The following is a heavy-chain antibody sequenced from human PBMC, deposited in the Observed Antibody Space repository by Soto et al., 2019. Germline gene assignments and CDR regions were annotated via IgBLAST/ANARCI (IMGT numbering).Heavy chain of an antibody. CDR1: GYTFTSYY. CDR3: ARVGELRFLEWLFDY. CDR2: INPSGGST. Sequence: ASVKVSCKASGYTFTSYYMHWVRQAPGQGLEWMGIINPSGGSTSYAQKFQGRVTMTRDTSTSTVYMELSSLRSEDTAVYYCARVGELRFLEWLFDYWGQGTLVTVSS. D-gene: IGHD3-3*01. V-gene: IGHV1-46*01. J-gene: IGHJ4*02.